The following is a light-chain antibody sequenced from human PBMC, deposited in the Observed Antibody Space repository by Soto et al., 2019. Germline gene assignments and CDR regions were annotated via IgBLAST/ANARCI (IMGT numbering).Light chain of an antibody. CDR3: QQYNNWHT. CDR1: QSVSSD. V-gene: IGKV3-15*01. CDR2: GAS. J-gene: IGKJ2*01. Sequence: EILMTQSPGTLSVSPGERATLSCRASQSVSSDLAWYQQKPGQAPRLLIYGASTRAPDIPDRFSGSGSETEFTLTISSLQSEDFAVYYCQQYNNWHTFGQGTKLEIK.